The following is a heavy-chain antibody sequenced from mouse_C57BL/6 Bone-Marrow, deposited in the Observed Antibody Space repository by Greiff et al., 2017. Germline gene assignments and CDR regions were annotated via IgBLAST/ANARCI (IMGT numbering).Heavy chain of an antibody. CDR1: GYTFTSYW. V-gene: IGHV1-69*01. CDR2: IDPSDSYT. J-gene: IGHJ2*01. CDR3: ARGGYDYDNYYFDY. Sequence: QVQLQQPGAELVMPGASVKLSCKASGYTFTSYWMHWVKQRPGQGLEWIGEIDPSDSYTNYNQKFKGKSTLTVDKSSSTAYMQLSSLTSEDSAVYYGARGGYDYDNYYFDYWGQGTTLTVSS. D-gene: IGHD2-4*01.